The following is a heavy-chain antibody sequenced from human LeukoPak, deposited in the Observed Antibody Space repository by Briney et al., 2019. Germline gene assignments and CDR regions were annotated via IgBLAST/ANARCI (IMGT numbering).Heavy chain of an antibody. D-gene: IGHD1-26*01. V-gene: IGHV1-8*01. CDR2: MNPNSGNT. CDR1: GYTFTSYD. CDR3: ARKSGSYFGNTREFDY. J-gene: IGHJ4*02. Sequence: GASVKVSCKASGYTFTSYDINWVRQATGPGLEGMGWMNPNSGNTGYAQKFQGRVTMTRNTSISTAYMELSSLRSEDTAVYYCARKSGSYFGNTREFDYWGQGTLVTVSS.